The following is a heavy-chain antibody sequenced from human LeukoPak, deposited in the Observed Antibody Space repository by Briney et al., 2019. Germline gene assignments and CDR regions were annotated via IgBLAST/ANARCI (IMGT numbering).Heavy chain of an antibody. CDR2: IREDGAGK. V-gene: IGHV3-7*01. J-gene: IGHJ4*02. Sequence: GGSLRLSCAASGFRFSDYWMSWVRQAPGKGLEWVANIREDGAGKYYVESVKGRFTIFRDNAKHSLHLQMNSLRVEDTAVYYCASGVTEFDYWGQGTLVTVSS. CDR1: GFRFSDYW. CDR3: ASGVTEFDY. D-gene: IGHD2-21*02.